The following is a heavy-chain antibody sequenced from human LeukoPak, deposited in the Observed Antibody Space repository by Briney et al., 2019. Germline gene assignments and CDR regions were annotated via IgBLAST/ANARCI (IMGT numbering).Heavy chain of an antibody. CDR2: ISGSGGDT. D-gene: IGHD6-19*01. CDR1: GFTFRNYA. V-gene: IGHV3-23*01. J-gene: IGHJ4*02. CDR3: AKTTAGNSSGRYPGWPVDY. Sequence: GGSLRLSCAASGFTFRNYAIYWVRQAPGKGLEWVSGISGSGGDTYFADSVKGRFTISRDNSKNTVFLQMDSLRAEDTAVYYCAKTTAGNSSGRYPGWPVDYWGQGTLVTVSS.